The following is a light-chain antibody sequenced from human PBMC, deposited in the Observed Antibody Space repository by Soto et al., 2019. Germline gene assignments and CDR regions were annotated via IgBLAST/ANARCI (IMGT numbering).Light chain of an antibody. CDR3: QQRSDWPIN. V-gene: IGKV3-11*01. CDR1: QTVSSS. J-gene: IGKJ5*01. Sequence: IVMTHSPATLPVSPGDRATLSCRASQTVSSSLAWYQQRPGQPPRLLIYDASKRATGIPARFSGSGSGTDFTLTINSLDPDDFAVYYCQQRSDWPINFGQGTRLEIK. CDR2: DAS.